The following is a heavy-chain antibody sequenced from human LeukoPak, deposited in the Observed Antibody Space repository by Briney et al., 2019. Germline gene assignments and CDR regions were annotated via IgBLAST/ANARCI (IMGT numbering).Heavy chain of an antibody. Sequence: GGSLRLSCAASGFTFSSYAMSWVRQAPGKGLEWVSAISGSGGSTYYADSVKGRFTISRDNSKNTLYLQMNSLRAEDTAVYYCAKARQRIVGATKGGYFDYWGQGTLVTVSS. CDR3: AKARQRIVGATKGGYFDY. D-gene: IGHD1-26*01. CDR1: GFTFSSYA. CDR2: ISGSGGST. J-gene: IGHJ4*02. V-gene: IGHV3-23*01.